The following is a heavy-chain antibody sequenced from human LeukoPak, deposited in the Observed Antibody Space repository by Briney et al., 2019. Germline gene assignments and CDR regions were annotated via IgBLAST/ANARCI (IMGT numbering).Heavy chain of an antibody. CDR3: ASLYCSSTSCYLFH. D-gene: IGHD2-2*01. CDR2: IYYSGST. J-gene: IGHJ4*02. V-gene: IGHV4-59*08. Sequence: SETLSLTCTVSGGSISSYYWSWFRQTPGKGLEWIGYIYYSGSTNYNPSLKSRVNISVDTSKNQFSLKLSSVTAADTALYYCASLYCSSTSCYLFHWGQGTLVTVSS. CDR1: GGSISSYY.